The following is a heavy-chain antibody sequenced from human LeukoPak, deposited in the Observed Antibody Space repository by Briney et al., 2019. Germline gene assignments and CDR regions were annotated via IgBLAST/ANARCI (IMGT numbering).Heavy chain of an antibody. Sequence: GGSLRLSRAASGFTFSSYSMNWVRQAPGKGLEWVSYISGSSSTIYYADSVKGRFTISRDNAKNSLYLQMNSLRAEDTAVYYCARVFKEIVVVYTGTAYYYGMDVWGQGTTVTVSS. J-gene: IGHJ6*02. CDR2: ISGSSSTI. D-gene: IGHD2-15*01. V-gene: IGHV3-48*01. CDR1: GFTFSSYS. CDR3: ARVFKEIVVVYTGTAYYYGMDV.